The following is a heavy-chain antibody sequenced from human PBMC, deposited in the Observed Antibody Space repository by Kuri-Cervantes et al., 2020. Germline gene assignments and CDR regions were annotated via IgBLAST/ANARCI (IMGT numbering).Heavy chain of an antibody. Sequence: GESLKISCAASGFTFSSYDMHWVRQAPGKGLEWVAVISYDGSNKYYADSVKGRFTISRDNSKNTLYLQMNSLRAEDTAVYYCARVTWGDDSSGSPSDYWGQGTLVTVSS. J-gene: IGHJ4*02. CDR2: ISYDGSNK. CDR1: GFTFSSYD. V-gene: IGHV3-30*03. CDR3: ARVTWGDDSSGSPSDY. D-gene: IGHD3-22*01.